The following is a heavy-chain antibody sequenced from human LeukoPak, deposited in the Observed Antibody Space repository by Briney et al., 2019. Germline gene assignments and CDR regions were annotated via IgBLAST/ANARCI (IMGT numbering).Heavy chain of an antibody. CDR1: GFTFSSYS. V-gene: IGHV3-21*01. Sequence: GGSLRLSCAAYGFTFSSYSMNWVRQAPGKGLEWVSSISSSSSYIYYADSVKGRFTISRDNAKNSLYLQMNSLRAEDTAVYYCAREGYSYGQRYFDYWGQGTLVTVSS. CDR3: AREGYSYGQRYFDY. D-gene: IGHD5-18*01. J-gene: IGHJ4*02. CDR2: ISSSSSYI.